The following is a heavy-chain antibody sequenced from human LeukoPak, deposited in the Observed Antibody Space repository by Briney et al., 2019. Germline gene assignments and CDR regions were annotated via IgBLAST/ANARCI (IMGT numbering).Heavy chain of an antibody. D-gene: IGHD3-22*01. V-gene: IGHV1-2*06. J-gene: IGHJ4*02. Sequence: ASVKVSCKASGYTFTGYYMHWVRQAPGQGLEWMGRINPNSGGTNYAQKFQGRVTMTSDTSISTAYMELSRLRSDDTAVYYCARVGYYESSGYYEYWGQGTLVTVSS. CDR1: GYTFTGYY. CDR3: ARVGYYESSGYYEY. CDR2: INPNSGGT.